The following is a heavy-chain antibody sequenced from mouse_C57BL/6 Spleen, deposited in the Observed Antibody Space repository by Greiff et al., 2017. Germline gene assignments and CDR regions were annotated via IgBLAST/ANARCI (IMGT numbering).Heavy chain of an antibody. Sequence: VHLVESGPELVKPGASVKISCKASGYAFSSSWMNWVKQRPGKGLEWIGRIYPGDGDTNYNGKFKGKATLTADKSSSTAYMQLSSLTSEASAVYFWARDYYGSSFYCWGQGTTLTVSS. J-gene: IGHJ2*01. CDR1: GYAFSSSW. V-gene: IGHV1-82*01. CDR2: IYPGDGDT. CDR3: ARDYYGSSFYC. D-gene: IGHD1-1*01.